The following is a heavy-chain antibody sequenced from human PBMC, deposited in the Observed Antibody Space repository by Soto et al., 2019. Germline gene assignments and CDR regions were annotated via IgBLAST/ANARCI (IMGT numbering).Heavy chain of an antibody. D-gene: IGHD3-10*01. CDR1: GGTFSSYT. Sequence: QVQLVQSGAEVKKPGSSVKVSCKASGGTFSSYTISWVRQAPGQGLEWMGRIIPILGIANYAQKFQGRVTSTADKSXXTXYXXLSSLRSEDTAVYYCAREPVRRVGRMVRGVIVGDYWGQGTLVTVSS. V-gene: IGHV1-69*08. CDR3: AREPVRRVGRMVRGVIVGDY. J-gene: IGHJ4*02. CDR2: IIPILGIA.